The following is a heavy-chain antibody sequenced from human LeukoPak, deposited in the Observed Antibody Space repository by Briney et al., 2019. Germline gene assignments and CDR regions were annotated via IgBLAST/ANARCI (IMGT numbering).Heavy chain of an antibody. CDR1: GGSISSYY. Sequence: PSETLSLTCTVSGGSISSYYWSWIRQPPGKGLEWIGSIYYGGGTYYNPSLKSRATISVDTSKNQFSLKLSSVTAADTAVYYCARYAVEYRGTFFDYWGQGTLVTVSS. V-gene: IGHV4-59*05. CDR3: ARYAVEYRGTFFDY. CDR2: IYYGGGT. J-gene: IGHJ4*02. D-gene: IGHD1-26*01.